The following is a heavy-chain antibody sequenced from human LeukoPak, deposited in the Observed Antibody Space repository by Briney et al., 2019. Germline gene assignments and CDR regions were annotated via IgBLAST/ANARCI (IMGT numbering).Heavy chain of an antibody. CDR1: GFTFSSYS. V-gene: IGHV3-48*01. CDR3: ARDPDRGGGFDY. CDR2: INSSSTTI. J-gene: IGHJ4*02. D-gene: IGHD2-15*01. Sequence: GGSLRLSCVASGFTFSSYSMNWVRQAPGKGPEWVSYINSSSTTIYYADSVKGRFTISRDNVQNSLYLQMNGLRAEDTAVYYCARDPDRGGGFDYWGQGTLVTASS.